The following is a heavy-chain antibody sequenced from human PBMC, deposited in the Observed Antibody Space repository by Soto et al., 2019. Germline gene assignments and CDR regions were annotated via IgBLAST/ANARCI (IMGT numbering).Heavy chain of an antibody. J-gene: IGHJ4*01. CDR3: VRDRTAIVATSIDY. Sequence: GGSLRLSCAASGFTFRSYEMNWVRQAPGKGLEWVAYISYSGRPTEYADSVKGRFTISRDNARDSLYLQMNSLRVEDSAIYYCVRDRTAIVATSIDYWGHGTLVTVSS. D-gene: IGHD5-12*01. V-gene: IGHV3-48*03. CDR1: GFTFRSYE. CDR2: ISYSGRPT.